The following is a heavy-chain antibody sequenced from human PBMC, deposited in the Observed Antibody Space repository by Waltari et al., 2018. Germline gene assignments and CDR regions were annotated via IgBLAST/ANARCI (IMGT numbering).Heavy chain of an antibody. CDR1: GYTLTELS. CDR2: FDPEDGET. D-gene: IGHD3-3*01. Sequence: QVQLVQSGAEVKKPGASVKVSCKVSGYTLTELSMHWVRQDPGKGLEWMGGFDPEDGETIYAQKFQGRVTMTEDTSTDTAYMELSSLRSEDTAVYYCATVAYYDFWSGYYKGRFDYWGQGTLVTVSS. CDR3: ATVAYYDFWSGYYKGRFDY. V-gene: IGHV1-24*01. J-gene: IGHJ4*02.